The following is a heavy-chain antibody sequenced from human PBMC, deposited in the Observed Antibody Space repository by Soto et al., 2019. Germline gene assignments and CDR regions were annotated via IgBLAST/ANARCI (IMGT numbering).Heavy chain of an antibody. V-gene: IGHV1-69*13. CDR3: AFSLLASIAVAGTLRSYYYYGMDV. CDR1: GGTFSSYA. J-gene: IGHJ6*02. Sequence: GASVKVSCKASGGTFSSYAISWVRQAPGQGLEWMGGIIPIFGTANYAQKFQGRVTITADESTSTAYMELSSLRSEDTAVYYCAFSLLASIAVAGTLRSYYYYGMDVWGQGTTVTVSS. CDR2: IIPIFGTA. D-gene: IGHD6-19*01.